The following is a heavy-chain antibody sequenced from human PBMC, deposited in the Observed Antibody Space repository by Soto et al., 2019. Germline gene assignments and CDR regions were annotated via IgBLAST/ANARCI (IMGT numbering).Heavy chain of an antibody. CDR3: ARYDEGHYYGMDV. Sequence: PSETLSLTCAVYGGSFSGYYWSWIRQPPGKRLEWIGEINHSGSTNYNPSLKSRVTISVDTSMNQFSLKLSSVTAADTAVYYCARYDEGHYYGMDVWGQGTTVTAP. V-gene: IGHV4-34*01. CDR1: GGSFSGYY. D-gene: IGHD3-3*01. CDR2: INHSGST. J-gene: IGHJ6*02.